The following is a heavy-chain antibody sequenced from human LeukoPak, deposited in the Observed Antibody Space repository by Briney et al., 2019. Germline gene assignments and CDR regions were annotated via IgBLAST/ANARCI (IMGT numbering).Heavy chain of an antibody. CDR1: GGSFSGYY. CDR2: LNHSGST. CDR3: ARLVGGYSYRN. Sequence: SETLSLTCAVYGGSFSGYYWSWIRQPPGKGLEWIGELNHSGSTNYNPSLKSRVTISVDTSKNQFSLKLSSVTAADTAVYYCARLVGGYSYRNWGQGTLVTVSS. D-gene: IGHD5-18*01. J-gene: IGHJ4*02. V-gene: IGHV4-34*01.